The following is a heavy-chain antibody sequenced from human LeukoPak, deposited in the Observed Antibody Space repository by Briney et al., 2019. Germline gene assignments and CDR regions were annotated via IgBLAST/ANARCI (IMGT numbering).Heavy chain of an antibody. Sequence: PSQTLSLTCTVSGGSISSGGYYWSWIRQHSGKGLEWIGYIYYSGSIYYNPSLKSRVTISVDTSNNQFSLKLSSVTAADTAVYYCARDGSSSSLFQHWGQGTLVTVSA. CDR1: GGSISSGGYY. D-gene: IGHD6-6*01. V-gene: IGHV4-31*03. CDR2: IYYSGSI. J-gene: IGHJ1*01. CDR3: ARDGSSSSLFQH.